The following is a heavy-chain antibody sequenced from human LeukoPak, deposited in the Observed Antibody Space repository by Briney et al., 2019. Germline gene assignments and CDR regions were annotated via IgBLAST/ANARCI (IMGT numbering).Heavy chain of an antibody. CDR1: GFTFGDYA. CDR2: ISSKAYGGTT. D-gene: IGHD3-22*01. CDR3: TSFYYFDSSGSPFDY. Sequence: AGGSLRLSCTASGFTFGDYALNWFRQAPGKGLEWVGFISSKAYGGTTEYAASVKGRFIISRDDSKSIAYLQMNSLNTEDTAVYYCTSFYYFDSSGSPFDYWGQGTLVTVSS. V-gene: IGHV3-49*03. J-gene: IGHJ4*02.